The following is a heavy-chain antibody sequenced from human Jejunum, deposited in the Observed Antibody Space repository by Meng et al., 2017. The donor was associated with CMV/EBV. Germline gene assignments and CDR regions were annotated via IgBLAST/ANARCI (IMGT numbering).Heavy chain of an antibody. CDR1: TFSHYE. CDR2: ISSGGTTI. V-gene: IGHV3-48*03. J-gene: IGHJ4*02. Sequence: TFSHYEMNWVRQAPRKGLEWVSYISSGGTTIYYADSVKGRFTISRDNAKNSLYLQMNSLRAEDTAVYYCTRGDSVDAAMVGGYWGQGTLVTV. D-gene: IGHD5-18*01. CDR3: TRGDSVDAAMVGGY.